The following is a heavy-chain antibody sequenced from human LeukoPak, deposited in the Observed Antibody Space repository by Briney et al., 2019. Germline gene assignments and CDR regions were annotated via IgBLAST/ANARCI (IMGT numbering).Heavy chain of an antibody. CDR3: AKDLTRGDILTGYYI. D-gene: IGHD3-9*01. CDR2: IRYDGSNK. V-gene: IGHV3-30*02. J-gene: IGHJ4*02. CDR1: GFTFSSYG. Sequence: PGGSLRLSCAASGFTFSSYGMHWVRQAPGKGLEWVAFIRYDGSNKYYADSVKGRFTISRDNSKNTLYLQMNSLRAEDTAVYYCAKDLTRGDILTGYYIRGQGTLVTVSS.